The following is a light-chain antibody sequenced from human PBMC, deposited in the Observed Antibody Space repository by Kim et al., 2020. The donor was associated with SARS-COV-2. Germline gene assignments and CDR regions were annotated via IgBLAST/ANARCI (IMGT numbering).Light chain of an antibody. J-gene: IGLJ7*01. CDR2: GKN. CDR3: NSRDSSGNHAV. V-gene: IGLV3-19*01. Sequence: ALGQTLRITCQGDSLRRYYASWYQQKPGQAPVLVIYGKNNRPSGIPDRFSGSSSGNTASLTITGAQAEDEADYYCNSRDSSGNHAVFGGGTQLTVL. CDR1: SLRRYY.